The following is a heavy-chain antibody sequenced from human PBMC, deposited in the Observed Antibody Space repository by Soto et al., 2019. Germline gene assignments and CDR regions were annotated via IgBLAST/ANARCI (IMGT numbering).Heavy chain of an antibody. J-gene: IGHJ6*02. CDR3: ARGDEWLPALYYGMDV. CDR2: IYYSGST. CDR1: GGSISSYY. D-gene: IGHD3-3*01. Sequence: QVQLQESGPGLVKPSETLSLTCTVSGGSISSYYWSWIRQPPGKGLEWIGYIYYSGSTNYNPSLKSQVTISVDTSKNQFSLKLSSVTAADTAVYYCARGDEWLPALYYGMDVWGQGTTVTVSS. V-gene: IGHV4-59*01.